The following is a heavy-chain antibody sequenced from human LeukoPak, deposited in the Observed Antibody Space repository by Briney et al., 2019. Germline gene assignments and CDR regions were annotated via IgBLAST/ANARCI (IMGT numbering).Heavy chain of an antibody. CDR3: AREGGSYWAFDI. J-gene: IGHJ3*02. D-gene: IGHD1-26*01. V-gene: IGHV1-18*01. CDR1: GYTFTSYD. CDR2: MNPNNGNT. Sequence: ASVKVSCKASGYTFTSYDINWVRQATGQGLEWMGWMNPNNGNTNYAQKLQGRVTMTTDTSTSTAYMELRSLRSDDTAVYYCAREGGSYWAFDIWGQGTMVTVSS.